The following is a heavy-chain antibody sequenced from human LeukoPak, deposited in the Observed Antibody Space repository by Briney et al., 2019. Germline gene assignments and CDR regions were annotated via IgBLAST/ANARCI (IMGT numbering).Heavy chain of an antibody. V-gene: IGHV4-30-4*01. J-gene: IGHJ4*02. CDR2: IYYSGST. CDR1: GGSISSGDYY. Sequence: SQTLSLTCTVSGGSISSGDYYWSWIRQPPGKGLEWIGYIYYSGSTYYNPSLKSRVTISVDTSKNQFSLKLSSVTAADTAVYYCARKYSSSWYVGYWGQGTLVTVSS. CDR3: ARKYSSSWYVGY. D-gene: IGHD6-13*01.